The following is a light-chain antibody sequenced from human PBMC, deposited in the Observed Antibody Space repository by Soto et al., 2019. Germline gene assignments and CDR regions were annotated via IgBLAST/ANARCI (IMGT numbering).Light chain of an antibody. V-gene: IGKV3-20*01. CDR3: QQYGSSPFT. CDR2: GAS. CDR1: QSVSSSY. J-gene: IGKJ3*01. Sequence: EFVLTQSPGTLSLSPGERATLSCRASQSVSSSYLAWYQQKPRQAPRLLIYGASSRATGIPDRFSGSGSGTDFTLTISRLEPEEFAVYYCQQYGSSPFTFGPGTKVDIK.